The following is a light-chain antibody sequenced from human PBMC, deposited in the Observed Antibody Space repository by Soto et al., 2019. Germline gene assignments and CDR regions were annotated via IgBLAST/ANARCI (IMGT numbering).Light chain of an antibody. CDR2: RNN. Sequence: QSVLTQPPSASGTPGQRVASSCSGSSSNIGSAYVYWYQHLPGTAPKLLISRNNQRPSGVPDRFSGSKSGTSASLAISGLRSEDEADYYCATWDDSLSYVFGTGTKLTVL. J-gene: IGLJ1*01. CDR3: ATWDDSLSYV. CDR1: SSNIGSAY. V-gene: IGLV1-47*01.